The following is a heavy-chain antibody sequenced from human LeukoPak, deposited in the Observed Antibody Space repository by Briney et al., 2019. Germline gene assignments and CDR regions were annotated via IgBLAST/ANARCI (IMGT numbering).Heavy chain of an antibody. D-gene: IGHD3-10*01. CDR1: GGSFSGYY. J-gene: IGHJ6*02. CDR2: INHIGST. V-gene: IGHV4-34*01. Sequence: PSETLSLTCAVYGGSFSGYYWSWIRQPPGKGLEWIGEINHIGSTNYNPALKTRVTLSVDTYTPQFSPKPSSVSAADTAVYSSARAASVVRRVLSPTSDYNYGMDVWGQGTTVTVSS. CDR3: ARAASVVRRVLSPTSDYNYGMDV.